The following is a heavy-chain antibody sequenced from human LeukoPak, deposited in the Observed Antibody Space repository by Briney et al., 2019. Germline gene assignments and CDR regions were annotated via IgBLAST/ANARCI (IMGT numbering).Heavy chain of an antibody. CDR1: GFTFSSYS. CDR2: IRYDGSNK. J-gene: IGHJ4*02. D-gene: IGHD3-22*01. V-gene: IGHV3-30*02. Sequence: GGSLRLSCAASGFTFSSYSMNWVRQAPGKGLEWVAFIRYDGSNKYYADSVKGRFTISRDNSKNTLYLQMNSLRAEDTAVYYCAKGRYDSSGYYLGFFSSPDYWGQGTLVTVSS. CDR3: AKGRYDSSGYYLGFFSSPDY.